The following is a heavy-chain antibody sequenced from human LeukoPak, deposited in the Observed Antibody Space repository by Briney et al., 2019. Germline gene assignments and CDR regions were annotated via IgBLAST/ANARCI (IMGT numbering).Heavy chain of an antibody. CDR3: AREADIVLMVYAIRNYYYYGMDV. CDR2: ISAYNGNT. Sequence: ASVKVSCKASGYTFTSYGISWVRQAPGQGLEWMGWISAYNGNTNYAQKLQGRVTMTTDTSTSTAYMELRSLRSDDTAVYYCAREADIVLMVYAIRNYYYYGMDVWGQGTAVTVSS. V-gene: IGHV1-18*01. J-gene: IGHJ6*02. CDR1: GYTFTSYG. D-gene: IGHD2-8*01.